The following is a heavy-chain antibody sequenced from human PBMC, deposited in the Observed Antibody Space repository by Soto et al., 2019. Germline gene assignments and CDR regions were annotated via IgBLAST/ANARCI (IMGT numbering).Heavy chain of an antibody. CDR3: TRGPYDYVWGSDPPHFDY. D-gene: IGHD3-16*02. J-gene: IGHJ4*02. CDR1: GFTFSDYY. V-gene: IGHV3-11*01. Sequence: GGSLRLSCAASGFTFSDYYMSWIRQAPGKGLEWVSYISSSGSTIYYADSVKGRFTISRDNAKNSLYLQMNSLRAEDTAVYYCTRGPYDYVWGSDPPHFDYWGQGTLVTVS. CDR2: ISSSGSTI.